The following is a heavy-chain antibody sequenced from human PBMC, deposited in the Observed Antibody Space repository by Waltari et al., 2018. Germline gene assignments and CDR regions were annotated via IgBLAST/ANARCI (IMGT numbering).Heavy chain of an antibody. CDR2: IYSGGST. CDR3: AKDYPPDYINDAFDI. Sequence: EVQLLESGGGLVQPGGSLRLSCAASGCTFSSYAMSWVRQAPGKGLEWVSVIYSGGSTYYADSVKGRFTISRDNSKNTLYLQMNSLRAEDTAVYYCAKDYPPDYINDAFDIWGQGTMVTVSS. CDR1: GCTFSSYA. J-gene: IGHJ3*02. D-gene: IGHD4-4*01. V-gene: IGHV3-23*03.